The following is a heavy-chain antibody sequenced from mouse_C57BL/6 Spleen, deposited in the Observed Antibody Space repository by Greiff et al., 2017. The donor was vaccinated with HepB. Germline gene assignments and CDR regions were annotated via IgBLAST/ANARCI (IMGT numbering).Heavy chain of an antibody. V-gene: IGHV1-64*01. Sequence: QVQLQQPGAELVKPGASVKLSCKASGYTFTSYWMHWVKQRPGQGLEWIGMIHPNSGSTNYNEKFKSKATLTVDRSSSTAYMQLSSLTSEDSAVYYCARKEKFITAMDYWGQGTSVTVSS. CDR1: GYTFTSYW. D-gene: IGHD1-1*01. CDR3: ARKEKFITAMDY. J-gene: IGHJ4*01. CDR2: IHPNSGST.